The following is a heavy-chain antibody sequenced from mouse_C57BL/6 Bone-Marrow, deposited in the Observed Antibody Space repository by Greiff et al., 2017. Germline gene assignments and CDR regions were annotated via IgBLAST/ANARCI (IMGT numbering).Heavy chain of an antibody. CDR2: IYPRDGST. CDR1: GYTFTSYD. J-gene: IGHJ4*01. Sequence: QVKLQQSGPELVKPGASVKLSCKASGYTFTSYDINWVKQRPGQGLEWIGWIYPRDGSTKYNETFKGKATLTGDTSSRTAYMVRHSLTSEDAAVYFCARNYGSSYEAMDYWGKGTSVTVSS. V-gene: IGHV1-85*01. CDR3: ARNYGSSYEAMDY. D-gene: IGHD1-1*01.